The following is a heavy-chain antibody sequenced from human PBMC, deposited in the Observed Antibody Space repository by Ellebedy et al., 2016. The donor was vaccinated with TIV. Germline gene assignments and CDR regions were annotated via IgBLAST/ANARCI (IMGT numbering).Heavy chain of an antibody. D-gene: IGHD2-15*01. Sequence: SETLSLTCTVSGGSISRYYCTWIPQPPGKGLEWIGYIYYSGSTNYNPSLKSRVTISVDTSKNQFSLKLSSVTAADTAVYYCARDTRSGLVADWGQGTLVTVSS. CDR3: ARDTRSGLVAD. V-gene: IGHV4-59*01. J-gene: IGHJ4*02. CDR1: GGSISRYY. CDR2: IYYSGST.